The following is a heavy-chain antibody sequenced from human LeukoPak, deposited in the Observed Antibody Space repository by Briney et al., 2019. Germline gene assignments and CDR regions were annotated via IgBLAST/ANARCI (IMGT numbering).Heavy chain of an antibody. CDR1: VYSISSSYY. CDR3: ARNYYDSSGWGAFDI. J-gene: IGHJ3*02. CDR2: IYYSGST. D-gene: IGHD3-22*01. Sequence: SETLSLSCTVSVYSISSSYYWGWIRQPPGKGLEWIGSIYYSGSTYYNPSLKSRVTISVDTSKNQFSLKLSSVTAADTAVYYCARNYYDSSGWGAFDIWGQGTMVTVSS. V-gene: IGHV4-38-2*02.